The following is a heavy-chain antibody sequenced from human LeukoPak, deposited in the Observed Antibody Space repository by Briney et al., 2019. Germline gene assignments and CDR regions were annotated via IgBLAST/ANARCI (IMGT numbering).Heavy chain of an antibody. CDR1: GFTFSSYE. Sequence: GGSLRLSCAASGFTFSSYEMNWVRQAPGKGLEWVSYISSSGSTIYYADSVKGRSTISRDNAKNSLYLQMNSLRAEDTAVYYCARDGIVGVDYWGQGTLVTVSS. CDR3: ARDGIVGVDY. D-gene: IGHD1-26*01. V-gene: IGHV3-48*03. CDR2: ISSSGSTI. J-gene: IGHJ4*02.